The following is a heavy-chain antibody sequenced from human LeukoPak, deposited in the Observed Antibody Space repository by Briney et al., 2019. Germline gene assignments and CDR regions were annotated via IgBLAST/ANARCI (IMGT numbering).Heavy chain of an antibody. Sequence: SETLSLTCTVSGGSISSGSYYWTWIRQPPGKGLEWIGYIHYSGSTNYNPSLKSRVTISVDTSKNQFSLKLSSVTAADTAVYYCARDHYDFWSGYPDAFDIWGQGTMVTVSS. D-gene: IGHD3-3*01. CDR3: ARDHYDFWSGYPDAFDI. J-gene: IGHJ3*02. CDR1: GGSISSGSYY. CDR2: IHYSGST. V-gene: IGHV4-61*01.